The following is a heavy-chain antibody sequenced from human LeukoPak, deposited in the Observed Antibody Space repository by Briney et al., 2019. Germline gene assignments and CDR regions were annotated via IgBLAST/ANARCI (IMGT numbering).Heavy chain of an antibody. CDR1: GFTFSNYA. D-gene: IGHD3-10*01. J-gene: IGHJ6*02. V-gene: IGHV3-30*14. CDR2: MSYDGTNK. Sequence: PGGSLRLSCAASGFTFSNYAMHWVRQAPGKGLEWVAVMSYDGTNKYYADSVKGRFTISRDNSKNTLYLQMNSLRAEDTAVYYCARGEGYYGSGESNGMDVWGQGTTVTVSS. CDR3: ARGEGYYGSGESNGMDV.